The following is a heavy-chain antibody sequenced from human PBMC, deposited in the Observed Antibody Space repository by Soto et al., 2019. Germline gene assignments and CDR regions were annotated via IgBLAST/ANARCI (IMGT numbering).Heavy chain of an antibody. D-gene: IGHD7-27*01. Sequence: EVQLVESGGGLVQPGGSLRLSCAASGFTLSRFWMNWVRQAPGKGLEWVANIKEDGSEKYYVDSVKGRFTISRDNAKNLLSLQMNSLRAEDTAVYYCMTSPNSDENYWGQGTLVTVSS. CDR3: MTSPNSDENY. CDR1: GFTLSRFW. V-gene: IGHV3-7*05. J-gene: IGHJ4*02. CDR2: IKEDGSEK.